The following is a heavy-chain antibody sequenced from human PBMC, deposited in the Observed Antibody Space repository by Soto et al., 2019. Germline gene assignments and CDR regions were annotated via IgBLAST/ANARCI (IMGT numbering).Heavy chain of an antibody. D-gene: IGHD1-26*01. CDR2: IYPGDSDT. V-gene: IGHV5-51*01. CDR1: GYSFTSYW. CDR3: ARHYPEGGSYSPAYYGMDV. Sequence: PGESLKISCKGSGYSFTSYWIGWVRQMPGKGLEWMGIIYPGDSDTRYSPSFQGQVTISADKSISTAYLQWSSLKASDTAMYYCARHYPEGGSYSPAYYGMDVWGQGTTVTVSS. J-gene: IGHJ6*02.